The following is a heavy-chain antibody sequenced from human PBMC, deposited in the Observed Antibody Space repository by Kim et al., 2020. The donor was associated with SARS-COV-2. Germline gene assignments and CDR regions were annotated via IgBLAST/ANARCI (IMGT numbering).Heavy chain of an antibody. Sequence: GGSLRLSCAASGFGLTTNAMNWVRQAPGRGLEWVSGISHDGYYTDYADSVKGRFTISRNTSNNMLFLQRNSLRADDTAIYYCGKDLWDMSGNDCWSQGTLVTVS. CDR3: GKDLWDMSGNDC. J-gene: IGHJ4*02. CDR1: GFGLTTNA. V-gene: IGHV3-23*01. CDR2: ISHDGYYT. D-gene: IGHD1-26*01.